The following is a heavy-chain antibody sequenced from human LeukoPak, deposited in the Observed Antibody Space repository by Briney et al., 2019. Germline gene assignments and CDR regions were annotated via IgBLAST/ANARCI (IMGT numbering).Heavy chain of an antibody. D-gene: IGHD3-22*01. J-gene: IGHJ4*02. CDR1: GFTFSSYA. Sequence: SGGSLRLSCAASGFTFSSYAMSWVRQAPGKGLVWVSAISGSGGSTYYADSVKGRFTISRDNSKNTLYLQMNSLRAEDTAVYYCAKNDYDDSSGYYQYYFDYWGQGTLVTVSS. CDR2: ISGSGGST. V-gene: IGHV3-23*01. CDR3: AKNDYDDSSGYYQYYFDY.